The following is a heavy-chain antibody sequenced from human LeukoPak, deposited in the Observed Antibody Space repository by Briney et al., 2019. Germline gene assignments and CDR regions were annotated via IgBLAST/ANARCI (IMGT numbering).Heavy chain of an antibody. CDR1: GFTFSSYS. D-gene: IGHD3-10*01. V-gene: IGHV3-21*01. CDR2: ISSSSSYL. CDR3: ASGAVRGVIIRTHFG. Sequence: GGSLRLSCAASGFTFSSYSMNWVRQAPGKGLEWVSSISSSSSYLYYADSVKGRFTISRDNAKNSLYLQMNSLRAEDTAVYYCASGAVRGVIIRTHFGWGQGTLVTVSS. J-gene: IGHJ4*02.